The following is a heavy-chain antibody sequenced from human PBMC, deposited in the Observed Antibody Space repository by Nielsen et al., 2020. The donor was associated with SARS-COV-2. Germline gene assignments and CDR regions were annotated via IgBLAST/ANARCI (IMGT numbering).Heavy chain of an antibody. J-gene: IGHJ4*02. D-gene: IGHD4-17*01. CDR3: TALDYADYIAVY. Sequence: VGSLRLSCAASGFTLSKAYMSWVRQAPGKGLEWVGRIKSEIHGGTIDDAVPVKGRFSISRDDSKNTLFLQMNSLKTEDTGVYYCTALDYADYIAVYWGQGTLVTVSS. CDR1: GFTLSKAY. CDR2: IKSEIHGGTI. V-gene: IGHV3-15*01.